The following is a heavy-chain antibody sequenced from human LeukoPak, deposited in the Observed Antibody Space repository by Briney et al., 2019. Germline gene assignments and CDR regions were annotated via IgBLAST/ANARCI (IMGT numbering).Heavy chain of an antibody. CDR1: GFTFGSYA. Sequence: GGSLRLSCVASGFTFGSYAMSWVRQAPGKGLEWVSAISGNGKTTYYTDSVKGQFAISRDNSKNTLYLQMNSLRAEDTAVYYCAKGWGEHPDPFDYWGQGTLVTVSS. V-gene: IGHV3-23*01. J-gene: IGHJ4*02. CDR2: ISGNGKTT. CDR3: AKGWGEHPDPFDY. D-gene: IGHD3-16*01.